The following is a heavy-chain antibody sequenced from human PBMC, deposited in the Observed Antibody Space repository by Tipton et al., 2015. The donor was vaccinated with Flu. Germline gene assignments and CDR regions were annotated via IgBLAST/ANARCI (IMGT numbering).Heavy chain of an antibody. Sequence: TLSLTCAVYGGSFSGYYWSWIRQPPGKGLEWIGEINHSGSTNYNPSLKSRVTISADTSKKQLSLKLNSVTAADTAVYFCATKFANWGVWEPRDYWGQGTLVTVS. CDR3: ATKFANWGVWEPRDY. CDR1: GGSFSGYY. D-gene: IGHD7-27*01. J-gene: IGHJ4*02. CDR2: INHSGST. V-gene: IGHV4-34*01.